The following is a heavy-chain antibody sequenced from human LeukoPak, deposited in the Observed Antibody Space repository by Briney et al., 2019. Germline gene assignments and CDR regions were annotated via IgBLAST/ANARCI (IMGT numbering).Heavy chain of an antibody. V-gene: IGHV3-13*01. Sequence: GGSLRLSCVASGFAFSSYDMHWVRQATGKGLEWVSAIGTASDAYYPGTVRGRFTVSRDNAKNSLYLQMNSLRAGDTAVYYCARGYVYSYDYWGQGIMVTVSS. CDR3: ARGYVYSYDY. CDR2: IGTASDA. CDR1: GFAFSSYD. J-gene: IGHJ4*02. D-gene: IGHD3-16*01.